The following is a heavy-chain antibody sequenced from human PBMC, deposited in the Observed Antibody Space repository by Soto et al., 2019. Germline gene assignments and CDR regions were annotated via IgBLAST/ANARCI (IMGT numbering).Heavy chain of an antibody. CDR3: ASLMGYGDYYYYYGVDV. CDR2: IYHSGST. J-gene: IGHJ6*02. V-gene: IGHV4-4*02. Sequence: PSETLSLTCAASGGSISSSNWWSWVRQPPGKGLEWIGEIYHSGSTNYNPSLKSRVTVSVDKSKNQFSLKLSSVTAADTAVYYCASLMGYGDYYYYYGVDVWGQGTTVTVSS. CDR1: GGSISSSNW. D-gene: IGHD4-17*01.